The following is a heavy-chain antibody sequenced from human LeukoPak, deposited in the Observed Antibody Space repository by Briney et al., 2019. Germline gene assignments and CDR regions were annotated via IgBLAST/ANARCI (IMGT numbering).Heavy chain of an antibody. Sequence: GGSLRLSCAASGFTFDDYAMHWVRQAPGEGLEWVSGISWNSGSIGYADSVKGRFTISRDNAKNSLYLQMNSLRAEDTALYYCAKDTDYYDSSGAFDYWGQGTLVTVSS. CDR1: GFTFDDYA. V-gene: IGHV3-9*01. J-gene: IGHJ4*02. CDR2: ISWNSGSI. D-gene: IGHD3-22*01. CDR3: AKDTDYYDSSGAFDY.